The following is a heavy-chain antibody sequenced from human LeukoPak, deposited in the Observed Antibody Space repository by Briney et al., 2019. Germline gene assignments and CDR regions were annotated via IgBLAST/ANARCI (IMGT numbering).Heavy chain of an antibody. CDR1: GGSISSYY. CDR2: IYYTGST. CDR3: ARRDNSGWNYFDY. V-gene: IGHV4-59*01. J-gene: IGHJ4*02. D-gene: IGHD6-19*01. Sequence: SETLSLTCTVSGGSISSYYWSWIRQPPGKGLEWIGYIYYTGSTNYNPSLKSRVTISVDTSKNQFSLKLTSVTAADTAVYYCARRDNSGWNYFDYWGQGILVTVSS.